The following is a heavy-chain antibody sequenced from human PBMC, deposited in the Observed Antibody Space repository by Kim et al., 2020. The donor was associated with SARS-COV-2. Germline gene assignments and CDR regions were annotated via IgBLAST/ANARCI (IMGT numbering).Heavy chain of an antibody. V-gene: IGHV3-33*01. CDR3: ARDGFHYYDSSDIFPGGLTTPDY. CDR2: IWYDGSNK. CDR1: GFTFSSYG. D-gene: IGHD3-22*01. J-gene: IGHJ4*02. Sequence: GGSLRLSCAASGFTFSSYGMHWVRQAPGKGLEWVAVIWYDGSNKYYADSVKGRFTISRDNSKNTLYLQMNSLRAEDTAVYYCARDGFHYYDSSDIFPGGLTTPDYWGQGTLVTVSS.